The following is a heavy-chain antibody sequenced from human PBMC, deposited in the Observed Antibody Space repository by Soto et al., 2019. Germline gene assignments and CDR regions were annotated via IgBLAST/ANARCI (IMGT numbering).Heavy chain of an antibody. CDR1: GFTFSNYW. CDR2: IDSDGSRI. J-gene: IGHJ4*02. Sequence: EVQLVESGGGLVQPGASLRLSCAASGFTFSNYWMHWVRQAPGKGLVWVSRIDSDGSRITYADFVKGRFTISRDNAKNTVYLHMTSLTAEDTAVYYCVRTSLVVAVATREDFWGQGTLVTVSS. CDR3: VRTSLVVAVATREDF. V-gene: IGHV3-74*01. D-gene: IGHD2-15*01.